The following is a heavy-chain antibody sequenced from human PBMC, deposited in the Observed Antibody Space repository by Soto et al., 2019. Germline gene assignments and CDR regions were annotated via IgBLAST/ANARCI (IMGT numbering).Heavy chain of an antibody. D-gene: IGHD2-2*02. J-gene: IGHJ4*02. CDR1: GYAFSDYS. CDR3: AKSSSANSYSALDS. CDR2: VSGTGDTT. V-gene: IGHV3-23*01. Sequence: GGSLRLSCAASGYAFSDYSMSWVRQAPGKGLEWVSVVSGTGDTTYYAASVKGRFTISRDNSKSTLYLQMNSLRAEDTALYYCAKSSSANSYSALDSWGQGTLVTVSS.